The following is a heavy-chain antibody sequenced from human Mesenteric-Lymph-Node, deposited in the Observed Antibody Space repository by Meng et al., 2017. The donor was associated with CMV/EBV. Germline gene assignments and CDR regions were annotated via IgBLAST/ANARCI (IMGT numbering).Heavy chain of an antibody. J-gene: IGHJ5*01. CDR3: AKDSSGYYWFDS. CDR2: ISYSGNT. D-gene: IGHD3-22*01. V-gene: IGHV4-59*01. Sequence: SETLSLTCTVSGGSISSYYWNWIRQPPGKGLEWIGYISYSGNTNYNPSLKSRVTISVDTSKNQFSLKLNSVTAADTAVYYCAKDSSGYYWFDSWGQGTLVTVSS. CDR1: GGSISSYY.